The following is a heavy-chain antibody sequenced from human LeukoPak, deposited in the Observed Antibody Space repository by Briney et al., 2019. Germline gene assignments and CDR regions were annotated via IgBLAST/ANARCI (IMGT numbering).Heavy chain of an antibody. D-gene: IGHD2-21*01. CDR2: ISKNGKTI. CDR3: ATTGLLGDIP. J-gene: IGHJ5*02. Sequence: GGSLRLSCAASGFTFSDYYMSWIRQAPGKGLEWLSYISKNGKTIYYADSVKGRFTFSRDNAKKSVYLQMNSLRAEDTAVYCCATTGLLGDIPWGQGTLVTVSS. V-gene: IGHV3-11*01. CDR1: GFTFSDYY.